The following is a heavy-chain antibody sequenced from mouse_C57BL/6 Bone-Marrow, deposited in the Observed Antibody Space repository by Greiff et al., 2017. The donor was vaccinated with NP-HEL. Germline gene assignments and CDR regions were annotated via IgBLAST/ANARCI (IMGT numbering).Heavy chain of an antibody. CDR1: GFTFSDYY. J-gene: IGHJ4*01. Sequence: EVMLVESGGGLVQPGGSLKLSCAASGFTFSDYYTYWVRQTPEKRLEWVAYISNGGGSTYYPDTVKGRFTISRDNAKNTLYLQMSRLKSEDTAMYYCARHGRYYAMDYWGQGTSVTVSS. CDR3: ARHGRYYAMDY. CDR2: ISNGGGST. V-gene: IGHV5-12*01.